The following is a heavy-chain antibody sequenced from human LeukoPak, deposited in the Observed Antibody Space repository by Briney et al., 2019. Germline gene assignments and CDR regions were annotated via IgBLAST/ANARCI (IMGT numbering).Heavy chain of an antibody. CDR2: ISVGGDST. CDR3: ARASNVLLWFGELFSLDY. Sequence: GGSLRLSCVGSGFTFSDHYMTWIRQAPGKGLECLSYISVGGDSTYYADSVKGRFTISRDNAKNSLYLQMNSLRAEDTAVYYCARASNVLLWFGELFSLDYWGQGTLVTVSS. J-gene: IGHJ4*02. D-gene: IGHD3-10*01. CDR1: GFTFSDHY. V-gene: IGHV3-11*04.